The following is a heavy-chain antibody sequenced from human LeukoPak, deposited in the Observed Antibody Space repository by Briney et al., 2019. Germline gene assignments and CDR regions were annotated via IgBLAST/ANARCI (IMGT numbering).Heavy chain of an antibody. Sequence: SETLSLTCTVSGGSISSYYWGWIRQPPGKGLEWIGSIYYSGSTYYNPSLKSQVTISVDTSKNQFSLKLSSVTAADTVVYYCARYAGHFDYWGQGTLVTVSS. J-gene: IGHJ4*02. CDR2: IYYSGST. CDR3: ARYAGHFDY. D-gene: IGHD2-2*01. CDR1: GGSISSYY. V-gene: IGHV4-39*07.